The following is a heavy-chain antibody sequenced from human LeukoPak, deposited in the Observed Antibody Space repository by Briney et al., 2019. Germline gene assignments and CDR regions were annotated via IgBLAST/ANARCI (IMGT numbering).Heavy chain of an antibody. V-gene: IGHV6-1*01. CDR3: ARADPLISYSGWPFDY. D-gene: IGHD6-19*01. CDR2: TYYRSKWYN. CDR1: GDSVSSNSAA. Sequence: SQTLSLTCAISGDSVSSNSAAWNWIRQSPSRGLEWLGRTYYRSKWYNDYAVSVKSRITINPDTSKNQFSLKLSSVTAADTAVYYCARADPLISYSGWPFDYWGQGTLVTVSS. J-gene: IGHJ4*02.